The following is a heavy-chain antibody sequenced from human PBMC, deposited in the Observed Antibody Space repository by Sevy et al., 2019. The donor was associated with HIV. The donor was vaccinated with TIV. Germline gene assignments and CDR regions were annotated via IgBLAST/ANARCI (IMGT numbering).Heavy chain of an antibody. CDR1: GFSFSSYG. V-gene: IGHV3-30*02. CDR3: ATTAGSNHREYFDY. CDR2: IRYDGSNK. Sequence: GGSLRLSCAASGFSFSSYGMHWVRQAPGTGLEWVAVIRYDGSNKYYADTVKGRFSISRDNSKNTLHLQMNSLRAEDTSVCYCATTAGSNHREYFDYWGQRTLVTVSS. J-gene: IGHJ4*02. D-gene: IGHD3-10*01.